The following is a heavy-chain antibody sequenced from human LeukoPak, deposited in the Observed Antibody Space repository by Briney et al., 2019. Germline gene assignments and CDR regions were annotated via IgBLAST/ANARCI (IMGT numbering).Heavy chain of an antibody. CDR1: GFTFSSYA. CDR2: ISYDGSNK. D-gene: IGHD3-22*01. CDR3: AKGGPDYYDSSGYYYNWYFDL. J-gene: IGHJ2*01. Sequence: GGSLRLSCAASGFTFSSYAMHWVRQAPGKGLEGVAVISYDGSNKYYADSVKGRFTISRDNSKNTLYLQMNSLRAEDTAVYYCAKGGPDYYDSSGYYYNWYFDLWGRGTLVTVSS. V-gene: IGHV3-30*04.